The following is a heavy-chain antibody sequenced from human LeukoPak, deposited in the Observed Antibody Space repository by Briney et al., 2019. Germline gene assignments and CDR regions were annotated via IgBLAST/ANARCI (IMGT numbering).Heavy chain of an antibody. D-gene: IGHD3-22*01. CDR3: TRGYYDISTYYSY. CDR2: ISDDGSIK. Sequence: GRSLRHSCAASGFTFSSYVMHWVRQAPGRGVEWVAVISDDGSIKLYVDSVKGRFTISRDNSKNTLYLQMENLRPEDTAVYYCTRGYYDISTYYSYWGQGTPVTVSS. J-gene: IGHJ4*02. V-gene: IGHV3-30*04. CDR1: GFTFSSYV.